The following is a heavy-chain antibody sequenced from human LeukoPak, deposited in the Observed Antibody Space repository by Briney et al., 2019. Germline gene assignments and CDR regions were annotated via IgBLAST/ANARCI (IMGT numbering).Heavy chain of an antibody. CDR3: AKDIFRVAERGFDY. D-gene: IGHD6-19*01. Sequence: GGSLRLSCAASGFTFDNYAMRWVRQAPGKGLEWVSGITWNSNSIGYADSVKGRFTISRDNAKNSLYLQMNSLRAEDTAFYYCAKDIFRVAERGFDYWGQGTLVTVSS. CDR1: GFTFDNYA. J-gene: IGHJ4*02. V-gene: IGHV3-9*01. CDR2: ITWNSNSI.